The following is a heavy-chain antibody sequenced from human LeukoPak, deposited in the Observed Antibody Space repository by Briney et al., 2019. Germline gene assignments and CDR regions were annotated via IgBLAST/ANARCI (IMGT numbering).Heavy chain of an antibody. V-gene: IGHV3-23*01. CDR3: ARRYYYFDY. D-gene: IGHD3-9*01. CDR2: ISESGATT. J-gene: IGHJ4*02. CDR1: GFTFSSYT. Sequence: PGGSLRLSCAASGFTFSSYTMTWVRQAPGKGLEFVSGISESGATTYYADSVKGRFTISRDNSKNALYLQINSLRAEDTALYYCARRYYYFDYWGQGTLVTVSS.